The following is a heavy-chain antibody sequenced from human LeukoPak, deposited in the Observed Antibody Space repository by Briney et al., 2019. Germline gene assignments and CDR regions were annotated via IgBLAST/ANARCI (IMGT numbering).Heavy chain of an antibody. CDR2: IYYSGST. D-gene: IGHD5-18*01. Sequence: PSETLSLTCAVYGGSFSGYYWSWIRQPPGKGLEWIGYIYYSGSTNYNPSLKSRVTISVDTSKNQFSLKLSSVTAADTAVYYCARSSWIQYLIDYWGQGTLVTVSS. J-gene: IGHJ4*02. V-gene: IGHV4-59*01. CDR1: GGSFSGYY. CDR3: ARSSWIQYLIDY.